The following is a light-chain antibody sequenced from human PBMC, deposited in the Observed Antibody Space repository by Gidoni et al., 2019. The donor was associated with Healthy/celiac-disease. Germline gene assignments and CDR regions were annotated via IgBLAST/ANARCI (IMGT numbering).Light chain of an antibody. CDR3: QQRSNWLT. CDR2: DAS. V-gene: IGKV3-11*01. CDR1: QSVSSY. J-gene: IGKJ4*01. Sequence: IVLTQSPATLSLYPGERATLSCRASQSVSSYLAWYQQKPGKAPRLLIYDASNRATGIPARFSGRGSGTDVTLTISSLEPEDFAVYYCQQRSNWLTFGGGTKVEIK.